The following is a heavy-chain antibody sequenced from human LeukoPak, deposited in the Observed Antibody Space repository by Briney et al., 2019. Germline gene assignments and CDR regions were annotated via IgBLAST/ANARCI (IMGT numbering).Heavy chain of an antibody. J-gene: IGHJ6*02. Sequence: GGSLRISCAASAFTFTNFGMTWVRQAPGKGLEWVSGISSSGGNTYYADSVKGRFTISRDNSKNTLYLQMNSLRAEDTAIYYCAKGGSGSYYYYNGMDVWGQGTTVTVSS. CDR1: AFTFTNFG. D-gene: IGHD3-10*01. CDR3: AKGGSGSYYYYNGMDV. CDR2: ISSSGGNT. V-gene: IGHV3-23*01.